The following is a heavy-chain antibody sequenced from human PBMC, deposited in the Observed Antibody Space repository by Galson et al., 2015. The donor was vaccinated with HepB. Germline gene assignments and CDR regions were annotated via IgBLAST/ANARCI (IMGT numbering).Heavy chain of an antibody. CDR3: ARQVEYYYGSGSYLGHSDY. Sequence: QSGAEVKKPGESLKISCKGSGYSFTSYWIGWVRQMPGKGLEWMGIIYPGDSDTRYSPSFQGQVTISADKSISTAYLQWSSLKASDTAMYYCARQVEYYYGSGSYLGHSDYWGQGTLVTVSS. CDR1: GYSFTSYW. V-gene: IGHV5-51*01. CDR2: IYPGDSDT. D-gene: IGHD3-10*01. J-gene: IGHJ4*02.